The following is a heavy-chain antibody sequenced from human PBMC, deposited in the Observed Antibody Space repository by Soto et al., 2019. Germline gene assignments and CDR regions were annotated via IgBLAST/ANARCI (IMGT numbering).Heavy chain of an antibody. V-gene: IGHV1-46*01. CDR2: INPSGGST. Sequence: ASVKVSCKASGYTFTSYYMHWVRQAPGQGLEWMGIINPSGGSTSYAQKFQGRVTMTRDTSTSTVYMELSSLRSEDTAVYYCARDLITMIVVVEGSYYGMDFWGQGTTVTV. CDR1: GYTFTSYY. J-gene: IGHJ6*02. CDR3: ARDLITMIVVVEGSYYGMDF. D-gene: IGHD3-22*01.